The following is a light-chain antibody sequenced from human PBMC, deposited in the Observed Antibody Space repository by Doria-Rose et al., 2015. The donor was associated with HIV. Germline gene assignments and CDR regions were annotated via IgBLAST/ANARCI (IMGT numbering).Light chain of an antibody. CDR2: GDN. V-gene: IGLV3-21*02. CDR1: NIGSKS. J-gene: IGLJ1*01. Sequence: LTQPPSVSVAPGQTARITCGGNNIGSKSVHWYQHKPGQAPVLVVSGDNDRPSGIAERFSGSNSGNTATLTISRVEAGDEADYYCQVWDSSSDHPGVFGTGTKVTVL. CDR3: QVWDSSSDHPGV.